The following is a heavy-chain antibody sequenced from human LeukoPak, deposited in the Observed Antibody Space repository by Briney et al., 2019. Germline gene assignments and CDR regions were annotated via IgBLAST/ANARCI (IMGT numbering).Heavy chain of an antibody. CDR3: ARAPSLGYCSSTSCHGAFDI. Sequence: SXXTFXXXYMHWVRQAPGQGLEWMGWINPSSGGTNYAQKFQGRVTMTRDTSISTAYMELSRLRSDDTAVYYCARAPSLGYCSSTSCHGAFDIWGQGTMVTVSS. CDR2: INPSSGGT. CDR1: XXTFXXXY. D-gene: IGHD2-2*01. J-gene: IGHJ3*02. V-gene: IGHV1-2*02.